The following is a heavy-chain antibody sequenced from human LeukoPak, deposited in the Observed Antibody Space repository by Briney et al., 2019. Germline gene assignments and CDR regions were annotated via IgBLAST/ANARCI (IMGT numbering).Heavy chain of an antibody. J-gene: IGHJ4*02. CDR3: ANPRTTGLGWAQFDY. CDR2: FDGNGPNT. V-gene: IGHV3-23*01. CDR1: GFTFSSFA. D-gene: IGHD2-8*02. Sequence: GGSLRLSCAASGFTFSSFAMTWVRQAPGKGLEWVSGFDGNGPNTYYADSVKGRWTISRDNSRNTLYLEMNSLRPEDTAIYYWANPRTTGLGWAQFDYWGQGSLVTVSS.